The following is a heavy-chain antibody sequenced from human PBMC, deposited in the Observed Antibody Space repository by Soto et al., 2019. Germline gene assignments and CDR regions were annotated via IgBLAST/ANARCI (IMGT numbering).Heavy chain of an antibody. CDR2: IAWNSDII. CDR1: GFSFEDYA. V-gene: IGHV3-9*01. CDR3: ARVDSSGYLGMYYFDN. D-gene: IGHD3-22*01. J-gene: IGHJ4*02. Sequence: GGSLRLSCAASGFSFEDYAMHWVRQAPGKGLEWVSGIAWNSDIIGYADSVKGRFTISRDNGKNSLYLQMNSLRPEDTALYYCARVDSSGYLGMYYFDNWGQGTQVTVSS.